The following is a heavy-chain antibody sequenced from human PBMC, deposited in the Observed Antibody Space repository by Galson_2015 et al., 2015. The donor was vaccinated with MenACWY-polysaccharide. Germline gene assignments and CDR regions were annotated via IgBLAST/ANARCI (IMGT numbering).Heavy chain of an antibody. D-gene: IGHD3-10*01. CDR1: GFSLRTTGLG. CDR2: IYWDDDK. CDR3: AHTYYASGAYFDY. J-gene: IGHJ4*02. Sequence: PALVKPPQTLALTCTFSGFSLRTTGLGVGWIRQPPGKAPDWLAVIYWDDDKVYSPSLKSRLTINKDTAKNQVVLTMTNIDPVDTATYYCAHTYYASGAYFDYWGQGTLVTVSS. V-gene: IGHV2-5*02.